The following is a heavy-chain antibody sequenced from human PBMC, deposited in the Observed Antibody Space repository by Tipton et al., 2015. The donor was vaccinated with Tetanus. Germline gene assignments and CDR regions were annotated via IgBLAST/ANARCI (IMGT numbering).Heavy chain of an antibody. CDR3: ARDTGSTYAMDV. J-gene: IGHJ6*02. CDR1: GGSISSSSHY. Sequence: TLSLTCTVPGGSISSSSHYWTWIHQRPGKGLEWIGYVYYSGTTYFDLSLQSRLTLSVDTSRSLFSLKLTSVTAADTGIYYCARDTGSTYAMDVWGQGTAVTVSS. CDR2: VYYSGTT. V-gene: IGHV4-31*03.